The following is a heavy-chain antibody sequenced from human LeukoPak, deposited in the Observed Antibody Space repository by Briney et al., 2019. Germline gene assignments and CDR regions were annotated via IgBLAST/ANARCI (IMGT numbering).Heavy chain of an antibody. Sequence: PGGSLRLSCAVSGFTFSDYGMNWVRQAPGKGLEWISHISSSSSPIYYADSVKGRFTISRDNAKNSLYLQMNSLRAEDTAVYYCARVEEYYYDSSGYSFDYWGQGTLVTVSS. CDR1: GFTFSDYG. D-gene: IGHD3-22*01. CDR3: ARVEEYYYDSSGYSFDY. V-gene: IGHV3-48*04. CDR2: ISSSSSPI. J-gene: IGHJ4*02.